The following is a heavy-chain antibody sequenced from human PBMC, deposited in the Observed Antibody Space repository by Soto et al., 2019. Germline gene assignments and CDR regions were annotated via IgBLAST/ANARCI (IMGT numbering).Heavy chain of an antibody. CDR3: ARGNIYCIHDLCYPAFDV. V-gene: IGHV4-4*02. Sequence: QVQLQESGPGLVKPSGTLSLTCVVSSGSITSNNWWSWVRQPPGKGLEWIGEIYRSGTTNYNPSLKSPVDLSVDNSNNQFALRLSSVAAADTAVYYCARGNIYCIHDLCYPAFDVWGQGTLVTVSP. CDR2: IYRSGTT. J-gene: IGHJ3*01. D-gene: IGHD2-8*01. CDR1: SGSITSNNW.